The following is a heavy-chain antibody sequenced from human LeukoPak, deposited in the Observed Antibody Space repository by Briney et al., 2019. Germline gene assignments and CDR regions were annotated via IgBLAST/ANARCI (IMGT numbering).Heavy chain of an antibody. Sequence: GGSLRLSCAASGFTFSDYYMSWIRQAPGKGLEWVSYISSSGSTIYYADSVKGRFTISRDNAKNSLYLQMNSLRAEDTAVYYCAGVGSSLAPYYYYYGMDVWGQGTTVTVSS. CDR1: GFTFSDYY. D-gene: IGHD6-6*01. CDR3: AGVGSSLAPYYYYYGMDV. J-gene: IGHJ6*02. CDR2: ISSSGSTI. V-gene: IGHV3-11*01.